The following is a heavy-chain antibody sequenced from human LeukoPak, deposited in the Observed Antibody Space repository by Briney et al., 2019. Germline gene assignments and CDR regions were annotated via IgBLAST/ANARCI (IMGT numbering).Heavy chain of an antibody. J-gene: IGHJ4*02. CDR3: VRRLAATSTLDS. CDR2: INGDASNT. D-gene: IGHD6-13*01. CDR1: GFTFGSYW. Sequence: PGGSLRLSCAASGFTFGSYWMLWVRQAPGQGLVCVSRINGDASNTAYADSVKGRFTISRDNAKNTLYLQMNSLRDEDTAVYYCVRRLAATSTLDSWGQGTLVTVSS. V-gene: IGHV3-74*01.